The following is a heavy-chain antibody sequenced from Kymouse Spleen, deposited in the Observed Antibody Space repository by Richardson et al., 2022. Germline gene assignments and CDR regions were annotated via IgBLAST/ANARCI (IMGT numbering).Heavy chain of an antibody. D-gene: IGHD3-3*01. V-gene: IGHV3-15*01. CDR3: TTYYDFLSLFDY. CDR1: GFTFSNAW. Sequence: EVQLVESGGGLVKPGGSLRLSCAASGFTFSNAWMSWVRQAPGKGLEWVGRIKSKTDGGTTDYAAPVKGRFTISRDDSKNTLYLQMNSLKTEDTAVYYCTTYYDFLSLFDYWGQGTLVTVSS. J-gene: IGHJ4*02. CDR2: IKSKTDGGTT.